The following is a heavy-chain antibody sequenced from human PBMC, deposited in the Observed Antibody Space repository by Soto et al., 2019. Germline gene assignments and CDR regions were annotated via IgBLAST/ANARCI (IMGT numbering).Heavy chain of an antibody. D-gene: IGHD3-22*01. CDR2: ISAYNGNT. Sequence: QVQLVQSGAEVKKPGASVKVSCKASGYTFTSYGISWVRQAPGQGLEWRGWISAYNGNTNYAQKLQGRXXMXRXRSKKKTYTELRSLRSDDTAVYYLARGGRSGYYSVHWGQGTLVSVTA. J-gene: IGHJ1*01. CDR1: GYTFTSYG. CDR3: ARGGRSGYYSVH. V-gene: IGHV1-18*01.